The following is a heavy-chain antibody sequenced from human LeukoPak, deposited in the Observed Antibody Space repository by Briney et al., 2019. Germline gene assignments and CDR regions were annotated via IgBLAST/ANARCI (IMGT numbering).Heavy chain of an antibody. J-gene: IGHJ2*01. CDR1: GYTFTGYY. CDR3: ARVGCSSTSCYYWYFDL. V-gene: IGHV1-2*04. CDR2: INPNSGGT. Sequence: ASVKVSCKASGYTFTGYYMHWVRQAPGQGLEWMGWINPNSGGTTYAQKFQGWVTMTRDTSISTAYMELSRLRSDDTAVYYCARVGCSSTSCYYWYFDLWGRGTLVTVSS. D-gene: IGHD2-2*01.